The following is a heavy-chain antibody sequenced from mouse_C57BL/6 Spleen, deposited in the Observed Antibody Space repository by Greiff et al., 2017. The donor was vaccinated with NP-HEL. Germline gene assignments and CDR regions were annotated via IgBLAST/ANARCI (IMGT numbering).Heavy chain of an antibody. CDR1: GYTFTEYT. CDR3: ARHGGIDGYYRYWYFDV. D-gene: IGHD2-3*01. CDR2: FYPGSGSI. J-gene: IGHJ1*03. V-gene: IGHV1-62-2*01. Sequence: VQLQESGAELVKPGASVKLSCKASGYTFTEYTIHWVKQRSGQGLEWIGWFYPGSGSIKYNEKFKDKATLTADNSSSTVYMELSRLTSEDSAVYFCARHGGIDGYYRYWYFDVWGTGTTVTVSS.